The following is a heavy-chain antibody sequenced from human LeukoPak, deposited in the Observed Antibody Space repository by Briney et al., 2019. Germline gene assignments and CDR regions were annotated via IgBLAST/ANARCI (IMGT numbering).Heavy chain of an antibody. V-gene: IGHV3-48*02. CDR3: ARARSSGWPYYFDY. J-gene: IGHJ4*02. CDR2: VSSSSSTI. D-gene: IGHD6-19*01. Sequence: GGSLRLSCAASGFTFSSYWMHWVRQAPGKGLVWVSYVSSSSSTIYYADSVKGRFTISRDNAKNSLYLQMNSLRDEDTAVYYCARARSSGWPYYFDYWGQGTLVTVSS. CDR1: GFTFSSYW.